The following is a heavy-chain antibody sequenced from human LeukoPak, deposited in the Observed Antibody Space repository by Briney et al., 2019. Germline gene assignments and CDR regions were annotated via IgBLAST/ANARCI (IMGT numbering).Heavy chain of an antibody. J-gene: IGHJ2*01. CDR2: IVVGSGNT. V-gene: IGHV1-58*01. CDR1: GFTFTSSA. CDR3: ARGIVATILDFVF. D-gene: IGHD5-12*01. Sequence: SVKVSCRASGFTFTSSAVQWVRQARGQRLEWIGWIVVGSGNTNYAQKFQERVTITRDMSTSTAYMELSSLRSEDTAVYYCARGIVATILDFVFWGRGPRVSV.